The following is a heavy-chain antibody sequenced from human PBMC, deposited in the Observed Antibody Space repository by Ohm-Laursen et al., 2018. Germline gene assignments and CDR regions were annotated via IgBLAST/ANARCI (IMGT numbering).Heavy chain of an antibody. CDR1: GGSISSYY. D-gene: IGHD6-19*01. CDR2: IYYSGST. Sequence: SETLSLTCSVSGGSISSYYWTWIRQPPGKGLEWIGYIYYSGSTNYNPSLKSRVTISVDTSKNQFSLKLSSVTAADTAVYYCARDVIAVAGNFDYWGQGTLVTVSS. V-gene: IGHV4-59*12. CDR3: ARDVIAVAGNFDY. J-gene: IGHJ4*02.